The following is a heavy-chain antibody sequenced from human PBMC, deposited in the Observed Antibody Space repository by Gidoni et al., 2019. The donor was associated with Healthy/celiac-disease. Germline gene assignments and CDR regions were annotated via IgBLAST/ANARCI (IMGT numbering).Heavy chain of an antibody. CDR2: ISSSSSYI. D-gene: IGHD3-16*02. J-gene: IGHJ4*02. Sequence: EVQLVESGGGLVKPGGSLRLSCAASGCAFSSYSRNWVRQAPGKGLEWVSSISSSSSYIYYADSVKGRFTISRDNAKNSLYLQMNSLGAEDTAVYYCARGADMITFGGVIPVPDGFDYWGQGTLVTVSS. V-gene: IGHV3-21*01. CDR3: ARGADMITFGGVIPVPDGFDY. CDR1: GCAFSSYS.